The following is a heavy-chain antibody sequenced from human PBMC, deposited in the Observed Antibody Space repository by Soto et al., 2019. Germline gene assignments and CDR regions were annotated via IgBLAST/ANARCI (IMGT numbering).Heavy chain of an antibody. D-gene: IGHD1-26*01. CDR2: IRSKSDGGTT. CDR3: TTYSGAAFEY. Sequence: PXGSLILSCLASGLTFNNAWMNWVRQAPGKGLEWVGRIRSKSDGGTTDYAAPVKGRFTISRDDSKNMVDLQMSSLKTEDTAIYYCTTYSGAAFEYWGQGALVTVSS. J-gene: IGHJ4*02. CDR1: GLTFNNAW. V-gene: IGHV3-15*01.